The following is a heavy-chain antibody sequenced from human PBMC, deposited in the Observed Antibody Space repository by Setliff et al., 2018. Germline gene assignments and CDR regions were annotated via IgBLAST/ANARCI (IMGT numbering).Heavy chain of an antibody. J-gene: IGHJ4*02. V-gene: IGHV5-51*01. CDR3: ARQGCSSTSCHSIDY. D-gene: IGHD2-2*01. Sequence: LGESLTISCKGSGYSFTSNWIAWVRQMPGKGLECMGIIYPGNSNTRYSPPFQGQVTISVDKAINTAYLQWNSLQASDTAMYYCARQGCSSTSCHSIDYWGQGTLVTVSS. CDR2: IYPGNSNT. CDR1: GYSFTSNW.